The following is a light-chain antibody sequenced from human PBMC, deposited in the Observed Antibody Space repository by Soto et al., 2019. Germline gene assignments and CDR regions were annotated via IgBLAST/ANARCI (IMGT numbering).Light chain of an antibody. V-gene: IGKV3-15*01. J-gene: IGKJ1*01. Sequence: EVVMTQSPGTPSVSPGERATLSCKASQNIDTNLGWYQQTPGQAPRLTSYGASVRVKGIPARFSASGSGKDCTLTISRLQSEDFAGYYCQQYEDWWTFGQGTRWIS. CDR2: GAS. CDR3: QQYEDWWT. CDR1: QNIDTN.